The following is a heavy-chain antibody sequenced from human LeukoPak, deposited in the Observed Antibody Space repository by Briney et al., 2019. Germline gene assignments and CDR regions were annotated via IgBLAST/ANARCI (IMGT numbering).Heavy chain of an antibody. Sequence: GGSLRLSCAASGFTFSSYWMSWVRQAPGKGLEWVANIKQDGSEKYYVDSVKGRFTISRDNAKNSLCLQMNSLRAEDTAVYYCASEDCSGGSCYLDYWGQGTLVTVSS. J-gene: IGHJ4*02. CDR2: IKQDGSEK. CDR3: ASEDCSGGSCYLDY. V-gene: IGHV3-7*01. CDR1: GFTFSSYW. D-gene: IGHD2-15*01.